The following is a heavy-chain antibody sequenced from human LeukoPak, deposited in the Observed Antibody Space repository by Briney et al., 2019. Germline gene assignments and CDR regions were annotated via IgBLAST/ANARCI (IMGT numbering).Heavy chain of an antibody. J-gene: IGHJ3*02. CDR2: IIPIFGTA. V-gene: IGHV1-69*05. Sequence: GASVEVSCKASGGTFSSYAISWVRQAPGQGLEWMGGIIPIFGTANYAQKFQGRVTMTTDASTSTAYMELRSLRSDDTAVYYCASHNPITMIDQDAFDIWGQGTMVTVSS. CDR3: ASHNPITMIDQDAFDI. CDR1: GGTFSSYA. D-gene: IGHD3-22*01.